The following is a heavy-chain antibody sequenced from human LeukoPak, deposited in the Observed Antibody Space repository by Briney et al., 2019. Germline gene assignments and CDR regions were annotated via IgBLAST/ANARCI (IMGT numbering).Heavy chain of an antibody. V-gene: IGHV3-21*04. CDR2: ISSSSSYI. CDR3: ARAWRDYYDSSGYYDY. J-gene: IGHJ4*02. CDR1: GFTFSSYS. D-gene: IGHD3-22*01. Sequence: GGSLRLSCAASGFTFSSYSMNWVRQAPGKGLEWVSSISSSSSYIYYADSVKGRFTISRDNAKNSLYLQMNSLRAEDTALYYCARAWRDYYDSSGYYDYWGQGTLVTVSS.